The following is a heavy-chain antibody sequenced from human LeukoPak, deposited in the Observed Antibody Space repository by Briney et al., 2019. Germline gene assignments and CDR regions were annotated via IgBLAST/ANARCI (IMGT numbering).Heavy chain of an antibody. CDR1: GFTFSSYA. J-gene: IGHJ5*02. Sequence: GGSLRLSCAASGFTFSSYAMSWVRQAPGKGLEWVSAISGSGGSTYYADSVKGRFTISRDNSKNTLYLQMSSLRAEDTAVYYCAKGDWNYELNWFDPWGQGTLVTVSS. D-gene: IGHD1-7*01. CDR2: ISGSGGST. V-gene: IGHV3-23*01. CDR3: AKGDWNYELNWFDP.